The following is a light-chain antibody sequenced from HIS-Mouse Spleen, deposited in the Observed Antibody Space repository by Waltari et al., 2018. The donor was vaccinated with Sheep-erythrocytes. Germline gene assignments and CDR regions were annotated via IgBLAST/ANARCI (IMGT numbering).Light chain of an antibody. J-gene: IGKJ3*01. Sequence: DIVMTQSPDSLAVSLGERATINCKSSQSVLYSSNNKNYLAWYQQKPGQPLKLLIYWASTRESGVPDLFSGSGSETDFTLTIRSLQAEDVAVYYCQQYYSTPFTFVPGTKVDIK. CDR3: QQYYSTPFT. CDR1: QSVLYSSNNKNY. CDR2: WAS. V-gene: IGKV4-1*01.